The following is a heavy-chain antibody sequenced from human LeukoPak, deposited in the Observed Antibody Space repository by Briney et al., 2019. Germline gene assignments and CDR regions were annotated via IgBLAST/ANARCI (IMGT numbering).Heavy chain of an antibody. CDR3: ARRLYYYGSGSSLGYFQH. J-gene: IGHJ1*01. D-gene: IGHD3-10*01. CDR2: INHSGST. CDR1: DGSFSGYY. Sequence: SETLSLTCAVYDGSFSGYYWSWIRQPPGKGLEWIGEINHSGSTNYNPSLKSRVTISVDTSKNQFSLKLSSVTAADTAVYYCARRLYYYGSGSSLGYFQHWGQGTLVTVSS. V-gene: IGHV4-34*01.